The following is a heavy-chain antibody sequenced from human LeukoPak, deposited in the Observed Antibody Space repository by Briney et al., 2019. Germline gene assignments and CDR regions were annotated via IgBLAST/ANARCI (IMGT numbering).Heavy chain of an antibody. CDR2: IQKDGNNK. CDR3: APGLDFFDY. V-gene: IGHV3-30*02. Sequence: GGSLRLSCVASGISFSTYGMHWVRQDPGKGLEWVAFIQKDGNNKHHADSVKGRFTISRDNSKNTLYLQMNSLRPEDTAVYYCAPGLDFFDYWGQGIPVTVSP. CDR1: GISFSTYG. J-gene: IGHJ4*02.